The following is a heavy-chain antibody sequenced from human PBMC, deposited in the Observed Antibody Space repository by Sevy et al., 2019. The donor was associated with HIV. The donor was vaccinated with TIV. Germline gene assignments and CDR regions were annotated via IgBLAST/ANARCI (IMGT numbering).Heavy chain of an antibody. CDR3: ARLGDMITFGGVIVK. CDR1: GFTFSSYW. D-gene: IGHD3-16*02. J-gene: IGHJ4*02. CDR2: INSDGSST. Sequence: GSLRLSCAASGFTFSSYWMHWVRQAPGKGLVWVSRINSDGSSTSYADSVKGRFTISRDNAKNTLYLQMNSLRAEDTAVYYCARLGDMITFGGVIVKWGQGTLVTVSS. V-gene: IGHV3-74*01.